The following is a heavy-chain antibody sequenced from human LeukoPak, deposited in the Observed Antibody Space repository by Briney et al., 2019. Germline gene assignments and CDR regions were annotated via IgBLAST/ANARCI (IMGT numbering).Heavy chain of an antibody. J-gene: IGHJ4*02. Sequence: PSETLSLTCTVSGGSISSGGYYWSWIRQHPGKGLGWIGYIYYSGSTYYNPSLKSRVTISVDTSKNQFSLKLSSVTAADTAVYYCARVSSIVGATDFDYWGQGTLVTVSS. CDR1: GGSISSGGYY. D-gene: IGHD1-26*01. V-gene: IGHV4-31*03. CDR2: IYYSGST. CDR3: ARVSSIVGATDFDY.